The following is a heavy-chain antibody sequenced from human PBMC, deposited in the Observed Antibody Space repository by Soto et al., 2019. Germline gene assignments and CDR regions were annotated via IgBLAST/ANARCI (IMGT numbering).Heavy chain of an antibody. V-gene: IGHV1-3*01. D-gene: IGHD4-17*01. CDR3: ARDRDATEYYYYYYYMDV. CDR1: GYTFTSYA. CDR2: INAGNGNT. Sequence: QVPLVQSGAEVKKPGASVKVSCKASGYTFTSYAMHWVRQAPGQRLEWMGWINAGNGNTKYSQKFQGRVIITRDTSASTAYMDLSSLRSEDTAVYYCARDRDATEYYYYYYYMDVWGKGTTVTVSS. J-gene: IGHJ6*03.